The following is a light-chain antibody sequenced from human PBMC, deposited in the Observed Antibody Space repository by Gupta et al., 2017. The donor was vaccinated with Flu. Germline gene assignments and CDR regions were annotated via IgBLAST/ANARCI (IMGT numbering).Light chain of an antibody. CDR1: QSLLYSSNNKNY. CDR2: WAS. J-gene: IGKJ1*01. V-gene: IGKV4-1*01. Sequence: SLGERATINCRSSQSLLYSSNNKNYLAWYQQKAGQPPKLLIYWASTRESGVPDRFSGSGSGTXFTLSIXSLQAEDVAVYYCKQYYNSPRTFGXGTKVEVK. CDR3: KQYYNSPRT.